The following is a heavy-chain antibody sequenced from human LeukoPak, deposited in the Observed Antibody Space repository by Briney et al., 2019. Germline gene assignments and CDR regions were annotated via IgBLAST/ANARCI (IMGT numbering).Heavy chain of an antibody. CDR2: ISATGVNT. D-gene: IGHD2-15*01. CDR1: GFGSKNYA. CDR3: ARDIRWGVVDDAFDI. V-gene: IGHV3-23*01. J-gene: IGHJ3*02. Sequence: PGGSLRLSCTTSGFGSKNYAMSWVRLAPGKGLEWVSIISATGVNTYYADSVKGRFTISRDNSKNSLYLQMNSLRAEDTALYYCARDIRWGVVDDAFDIWGQGTMVTVSS.